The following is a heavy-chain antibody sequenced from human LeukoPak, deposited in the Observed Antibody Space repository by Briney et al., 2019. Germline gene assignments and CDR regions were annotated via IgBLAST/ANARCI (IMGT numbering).Heavy chain of an antibody. V-gene: IGHV4-39*01. CDR2: IYYSGST. CDR3: ARPRCSSTSCYDYYYYYMDV. J-gene: IGHJ6*03. CDR1: GGSISSSSYY. Sequence: SETLSLTCTVSGGSISSSSYYWGWIRQPPGRGLEWIGSIYYSGSTYYNPSLTSRVTISVDTSKNQFSLKLTSVTAADTAVYYCARPRCSSTSCYDYYYYYMDVWGKGTTVTVPS. D-gene: IGHD2-2*01.